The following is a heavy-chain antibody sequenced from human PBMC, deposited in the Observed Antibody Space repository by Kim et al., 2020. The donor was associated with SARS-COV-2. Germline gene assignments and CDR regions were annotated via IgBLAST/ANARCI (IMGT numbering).Heavy chain of an antibody. Sequence: ASVKVSCKASGYTFTSYGISWVRQAPGQGLEWMGWISAYNGNTNYAQKLQGRVTMTTDTSTSTAYMELRSLRSDDTAVYYCARVDCSGGSCLYYYGMDVWGQGPTVTVSS. CDR1: GYTFTSYG. CDR3: ARVDCSGGSCLYYYGMDV. CDR2: ISAYNGNT. D-gene: IGHD2-15*01. V-gene: IGHV1-18*01. J-gene: IGHJ6*02.